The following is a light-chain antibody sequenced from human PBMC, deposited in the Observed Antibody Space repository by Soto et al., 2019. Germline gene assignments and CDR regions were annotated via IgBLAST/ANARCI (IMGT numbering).Light chain of an antibody. CDR1: SSDVGGYNY. Sequence: QSALTQPRSVSGSPGQSVTIFCTGTSSDVGGYNYVSWYQQHPGKAPKFMIYDVSKRPSGVPDRFSGSKSGNTASLTISGLQAEDEADYYCCSYAGSYTEVFGGGTKLTVL. CDR3: CSYAGSYTEV. CDR2: DVS. J-gene: IGLJ2*01. V-gene: IGLV2-11*01.